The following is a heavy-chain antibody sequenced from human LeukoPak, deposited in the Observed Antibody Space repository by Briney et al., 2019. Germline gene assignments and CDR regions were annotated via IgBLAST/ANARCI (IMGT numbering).Heavy chain of an antibody. Sequence: PGGSLRLSCATSGFPFSDFYMSWIRQAPGKGLEWVSYISSSATTIYYADSLKGRFTISRDNAKNSLYLQMNNLRAEDTAVYYCTRDRWGKYYFDYWGQGTLVTVSS. CDR3: TRDRWGKYYFDY. J-gene: IGHJ4*02. CDR2: ISSSATTI. D-gene: IGHD7-27*01. V-gene: IGHV3-11*01. CDR1: GFPFSDFY.